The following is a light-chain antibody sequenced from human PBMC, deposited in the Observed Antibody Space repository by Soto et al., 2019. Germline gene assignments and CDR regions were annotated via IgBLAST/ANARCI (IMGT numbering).Light chain of an antibody. CDR1: SSNIGSNT. J-gene: IGLJ1*01. CDR3: AAWDDSLNGPYYV. Sequence: QAVVTQPPSASGTPGQRVTISCSGSSSNIGSNTVNWYQQLPGTAPKLLIYSNNQRPSGVPDRFSGSKFGTSASLAISGLQSEDEADYYCAAWDDSLNGPYYVFGTGTKVTVL. CDR2: SNN. V-gene: IGLV1-44*01.